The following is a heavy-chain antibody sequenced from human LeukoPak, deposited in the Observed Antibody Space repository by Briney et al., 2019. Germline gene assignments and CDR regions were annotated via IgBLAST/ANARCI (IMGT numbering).Heavy chain of an antibody. CDR3: ARAVDI. CDR1: GYSISSGYY. J-gene: IGHJ3*02. Sequence: SETLSLTCTVSGYSISSGYYWGWIRQPPGKGLEWIGSIYHSGSTYYNPSLKSRVTISVDTSKNQFSLKLSSVTAADTAVYYCARAVDIWGRGTMVTVSS. CDR2: IYHSGST. D-gene: IGHD6-19*01. V-gene: IGHV4-38-2*02.